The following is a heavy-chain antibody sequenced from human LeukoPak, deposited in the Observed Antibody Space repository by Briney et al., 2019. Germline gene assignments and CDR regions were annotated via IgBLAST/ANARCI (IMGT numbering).Heavy chain of an antibody. V-gene: IGHV4-38-2*02. CDR1: GYSISSGYY. CDR2: IDHSGST. CDR3: ARPPIYYYDSSGYYPPTPYWYFDL. D-gene: IGHD3-22*01. Sequence: SETLSLTCTVSGYSISSGYYWGWIRQPPGKGLEWTGSIDHSGSTYYNPSLKSGITISVDTSKNQFSLKLSSVTAADTAVYYCARPPIYYYDSSGYYPPTPYWYFDLWGRGTLVTVSS. J-gene: IGHJ2*01.